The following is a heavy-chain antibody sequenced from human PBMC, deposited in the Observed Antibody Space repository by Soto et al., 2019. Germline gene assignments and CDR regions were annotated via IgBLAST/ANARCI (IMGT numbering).Heavy chain of an antibody. D-gene: IGHD5-18*01. J-gene: IGHJ5*02. V-gene: IGHV3-53*01. Sequence: EVQLVESGGGLIQPGGSLRLSCAASGFTVSSNYMSWVRQAPGKGLEWVSVIYSGGSTYYADSVKGRFTISRDNSKHTLYLQMNSLRAEDTAVYYCARLKDTAMDSNWFDPWGQGTLVTVSS. CDR3: ARLKDTAMDSNWFDP. CDR2: IYSGGST. CDR1: GFTVSSNY.